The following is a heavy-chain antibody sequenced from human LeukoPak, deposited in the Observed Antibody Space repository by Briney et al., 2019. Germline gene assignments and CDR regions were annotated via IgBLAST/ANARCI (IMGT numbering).Heavy chain of an antibody. Sequence: GGSLRLSCAASGLTFSSYAMHWVRQAPGKGLEWVAFIRFDGDNKYYADSVKGRFTISRDNSKNTLYLQMNSLRPEDTAAYYCAKDGSYYDRSGDKDYCYNYYMDVWGKGTTVTVSS. J-gene: IGHJ6*03. V-gene: IGHV3-30*02. CDR1: GLTFSSYA. CDR2: IRFDGDNK. CDR3: AKDGSYYDRSGDKDYCYNYYMDV. D-gene: IGHD3-22*01.